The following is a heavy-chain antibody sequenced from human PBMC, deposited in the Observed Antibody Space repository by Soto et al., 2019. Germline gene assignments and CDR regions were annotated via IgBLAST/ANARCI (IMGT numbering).Heavy chain of an antibody. V-gene: IGHV4-34*01. D-gene: IGHD6-19*01. J-gene: IGHJ4*02. CDR3: ARGRSMAAVAGTGGFDS. Sequence: SETLSLTCAVYGGSFSGYYWSWIRQPPGKGLEWIGEINHSGSTNYNPSLKSRVTISVDTSKNQFSLKLSSVTAADTAVYYCARGRSMAAVAGTGGFDSWGQGTLVTVSS. CDR1: GGSFSGYY. CDR2: INHSGST.